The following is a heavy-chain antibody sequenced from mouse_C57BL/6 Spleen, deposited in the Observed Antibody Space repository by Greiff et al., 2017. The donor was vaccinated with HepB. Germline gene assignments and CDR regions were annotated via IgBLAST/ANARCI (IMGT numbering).Heavy chain of an antibody. Sequence: QVQLQQSGAELVRPGASVTLSCKASGYTFTDYEMHWVKQTPVHGLEWIGAIDPETGGTAYNQKFKGKAILTADKSSSTAYMELRSLTSEDSAVYYCTRYDGYYVLAYWGQGTLVTVSA. V-gene: IGHV1-15*01. D-gene: IGHD2-3*01. CDR1: GYTFTDYE. CDR3: TRYDGYYVLAY. J-gene: IGHJ3*01. CDR2: IDPETGGT.